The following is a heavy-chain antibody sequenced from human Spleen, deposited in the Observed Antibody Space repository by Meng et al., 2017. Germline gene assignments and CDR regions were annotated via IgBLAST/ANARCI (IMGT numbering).Heavy chain of an antibody. CDR2: IDTDGTTT. CDR3: ATLLLYCYGMDV. V-gene: IGHV3-74*01. Sequence: GESLKISCAASGFTFSSYWMHWVRQAPGKGLVWVSRIDTDGTTTTYADSVKGRFTISRDNSKNTLYLQMNSLRAEDTAVYYCATLLLYCYGMDVWGQGTTVTVSS. J-gene: IGHJ6*02. D-gene: IGHD3-10*01. CDR1: GFTFSSYW.